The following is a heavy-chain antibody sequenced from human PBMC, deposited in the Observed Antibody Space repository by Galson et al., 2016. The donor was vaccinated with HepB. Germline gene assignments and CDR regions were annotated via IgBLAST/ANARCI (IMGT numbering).Heavy chain of an antibody. CDR1: GFSFSSFW. D-gene: IGHD2-21*01. J-gene: IGHJ4*02. V-gene: IGHV3-7*01. CDR3: ARHEAVSGDFRGYFDY. Sequence: SLRLSCAASGFSFSSFWMSWVRQAPGKGLEWVGSTNELGTERYYAESVKGRFTILRANSKNSVYLRMNALSDEDTAVYYCARHEAVSGDFRGYFDYWGQGTLVTVSS. CDR2: TNELGTER.